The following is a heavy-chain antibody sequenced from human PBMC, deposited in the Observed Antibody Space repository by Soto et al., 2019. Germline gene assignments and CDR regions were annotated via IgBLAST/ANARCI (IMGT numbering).Heavy chain of an antibody. J-gene: IGHJ6*03. CDR3: ARHRNCSSTSCYARPGYYYMDV. V-gene: IGHV5-51*01. Sequence: GESLKISCKGSGYSFTSYWIGWVRQMPGKGLEWMGIIYPGDSDTRYSPSFQGQVTISADKSISTASLQWSSLKASDTAMYYCARHRNCSSTSCYARPGYYYMDVWGKGTTVTVSS. D-gene: IGHD2-2*01. CDR2: IYPGDSDT. CDR1: GYSFTSYW.